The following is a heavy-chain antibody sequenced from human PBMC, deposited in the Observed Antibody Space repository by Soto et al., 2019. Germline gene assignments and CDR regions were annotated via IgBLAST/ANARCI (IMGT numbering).Heavy chain of an antibody. CDR1: GYTFTSYG. D-gene: IGHD5-18*01. CDR2: ISAYNGNT. CDR3: ARNSYGGPRVGFDY. V-gene: IGHV1-18*01. Sequence: ASVKVSCKASGYTFTSYGTSWVRQAPGQGLEWMGWISAYNGNTNYAQKLQGRVTMTTDTSTSTAYMELRSLRSDDTAVYYCARNSYGGPRVGFDYWGQGTLVTVSS. J-gene: IGHJ4*02.